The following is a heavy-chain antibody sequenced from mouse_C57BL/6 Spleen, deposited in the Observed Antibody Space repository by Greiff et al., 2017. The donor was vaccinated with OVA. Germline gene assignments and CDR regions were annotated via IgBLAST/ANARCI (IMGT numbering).Heavy chain of an antibody. Sequence: VQLQQSGPELVKPGASVKISCKASGYSFTGYYMNWVKQSPEKSLEWIGEINPSTGGTTYNQKFKAKATLTVDKSSSTAYMHLKSLTSEYSAVYYCARWGPFDYWGQGTTLTVSS. CDR3: ARWGPFDY. J-gene: IGHJ2*01. V-gene: IGHV1-42*01. CDR1: GYSFTGYY. CDR2: INPSTGGT.